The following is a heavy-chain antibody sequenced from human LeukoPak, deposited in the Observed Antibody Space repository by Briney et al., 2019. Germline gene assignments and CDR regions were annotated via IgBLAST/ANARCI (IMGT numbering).Heavy chain of an antibody. CDR2: IYWNDDK. V-gene: IGHV2-5*01. CDR3: ARFQVTGTYRFDY. D-gene: IGHD1-7*01. CDR1: GGSMSSYYW. J-gene: IGHJ4*02. Sequence: TLSLTCTVSGGSMSSYYWSWIRQPPGKALEWLAVIYWNDDKHYSPFLKSRLTITKDTSKEQVVLTVTNMDPVDTATYYCARFQVTGTYRFDYWGQGTLVTVSS.